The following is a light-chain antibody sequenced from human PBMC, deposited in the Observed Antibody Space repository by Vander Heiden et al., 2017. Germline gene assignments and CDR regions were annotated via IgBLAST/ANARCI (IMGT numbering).Light chain of an antibody. V-gene: IGKV1-33*01. J-gene: IGKJ4*01. Sequence: DVQVTHSPSSLSASVGDRDTITCQASQNINNYLNWYQQKPGKAPKLLIYAASNLETGVPSRFSGSGSGTDFTLTISSLQPEDIATYYCQQYDNLPRTFGEGTKVEIK. CDR3: QQYDNLPRT. CDR1: QNINNY. CDR2: AAS.